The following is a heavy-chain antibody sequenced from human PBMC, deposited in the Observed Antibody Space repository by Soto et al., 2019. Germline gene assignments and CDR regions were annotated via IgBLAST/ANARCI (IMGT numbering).Heavy chain of an antibody. CDR3: ARDPRAGDSIWYFDL. J-gene: IGHJ2*01. CDR2: IYSGGST. D-gene: IGHD7-27*01. Sequence: GGSLRLSCAASGFTVSSNYMSWVRQAPGKGLEWVSVIYSGGSTYYADPVKGRFTISRDNSKNTLYLQMNSLRAEDTAVYYCARDPRAGDSIWYFDLWGRGTLVTVSS. V-gene: IGHV3-66*01. CDR1: GFTVSSNY.